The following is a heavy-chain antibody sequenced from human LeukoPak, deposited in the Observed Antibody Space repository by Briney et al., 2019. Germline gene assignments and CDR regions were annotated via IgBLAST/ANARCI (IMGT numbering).Heavy chain of an antibody. V-gene: IGHV4-39*01. CDR2: IYYSGST. CDR1: GGSISSYY. CDR3: ARRSITMVRGPKNDY. Sequence: PSETLSLTCTVSGGSISSYYWSWIRQPPGKGLEWIGSIYYSGSTYYNPSLKSRVTISVDTSKNQFSLKLSSVTAADTAVYYCARRSITMVRGPKNDYWGQGTLVTVSP. J-gene: IGHJ4*02. D-gene: IGHD3-10*01.